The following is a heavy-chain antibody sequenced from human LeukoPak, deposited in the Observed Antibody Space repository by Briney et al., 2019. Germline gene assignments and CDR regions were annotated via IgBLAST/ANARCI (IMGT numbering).Heavy chain of an antibody. V-gene: IGHV4-4*07. D-gene: IGHD6-19*01. Sequence: PSETLSLTCTVSGGSISSYYWSWIRQPPGKGLEWIGRIYTSGSTNYNPSLKSRVTMSVDTSKNQFSLKLSSVTAADTAVYYCARAGPYGAVAGTFDYWGQGTLVTVSS. J-gene: IGHJ4*02. CDR1: GGSISSYY. CDR3: ARAGPYGAVAGTFDY. CDR2: IYTSGST.